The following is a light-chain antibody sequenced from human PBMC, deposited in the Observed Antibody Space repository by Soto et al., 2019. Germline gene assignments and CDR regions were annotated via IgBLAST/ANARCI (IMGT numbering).Light chain of an antibody. Sequence: SPATLSLSPGERAALSCGASQSVSSYLAWYQQKPGLAPRLVIYDSSIRATGIPDRFSGSGSGTDFTLTISRLEPEDFAVYFGQQYGNSLEIACGQATLLEI. CDR3: QQYGNSLEIA. J-gene: IGKJ5*01. V-gene: IGKV3D-20*01. CDR1: QSVSSY. CDR2: DSS.